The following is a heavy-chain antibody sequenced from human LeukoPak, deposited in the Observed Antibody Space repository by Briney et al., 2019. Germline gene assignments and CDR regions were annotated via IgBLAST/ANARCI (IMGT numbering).Heavy chain of an antibody. CDR3: ARSSLHYYDSSGYYPFDY. Sequence: PSETLSLTCTVSGGSISSSSYYWGWIRQPPGKGLEWIGSIYYSGSTYYNPSLKSRVTISVDTSKNQFSLKLSSVTAADTAVYYCARSSLHYYDSSGYYPFDYWGQGTLVTVSS. CDR2: IYYSGST. V-gene: IGHV4-39*07. D-gene: IGHD3-22*01. J-gene: IGHJ4*02. CDR1: GGSISSSSYY.